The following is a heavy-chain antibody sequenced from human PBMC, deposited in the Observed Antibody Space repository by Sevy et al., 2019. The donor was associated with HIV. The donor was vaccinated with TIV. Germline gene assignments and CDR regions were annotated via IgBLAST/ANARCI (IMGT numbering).Heavy chain of an antibody. CDR3: VGPKLTYTNGWHYFDY. V-gene: IGHV4-39*01. CDR1: GASISSSGYY. CDR2: INYSGIT. Sequence: SETLSITCTVSGASISSSGYYWGWIRQPPGKGLEWIASINYSGITFYNPSLKSRVTISADTSKNQFSLRLSSVTAADSSISFCVGPKLTYTNGWHYFDYRGQGTVVTVSS. D-gene: IGHD6-25*01. J-gene: IGHJ4*02.